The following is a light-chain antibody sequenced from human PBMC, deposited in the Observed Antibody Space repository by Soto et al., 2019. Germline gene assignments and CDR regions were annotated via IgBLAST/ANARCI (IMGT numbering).Light chain of an antibody. V-gene: IGKV3-20*01. CDR3: QQYGSLPIT. CDR2: DGY. CDR1: QRIRSTY. J-gene: IGKJ5*01. Sequence: EIVLTLSPGTLSLSPGERATLSCRASQRIRSTYLAWYQQKPGQAPRLLIYDGYSRATGSPDTFSGSGSGTDFTLTISRLEPEDFAVYYCQQYGSLPITFGQGTRLEIK.